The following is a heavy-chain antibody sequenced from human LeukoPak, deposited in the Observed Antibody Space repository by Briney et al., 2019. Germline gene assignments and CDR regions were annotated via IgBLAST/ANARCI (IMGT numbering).Heavy chain of an antibody. D-gene: IGHD2-15*01. J-gene: IGHJ3*02. CDR3: ARWRVSVVAATHDAFDI. V-gene: IGHV3-23*01. CDR2: FSGSGTST. Sequence: GGSLRLSCAASGFTFSSYAMSWVRQAPGKGLEWVSTFSGSGTSTYYADSVKGRFTISRDNSKNTLYLQMNSLRAEDTAVYYCARWRVSVVAATHDAFDIWGQGTMVTVSS. CDR1: GFTFSSYA.